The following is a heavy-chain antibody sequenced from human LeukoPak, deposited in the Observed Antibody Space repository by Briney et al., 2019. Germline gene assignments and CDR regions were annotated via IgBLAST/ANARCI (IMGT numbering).Heavy chain of an antibody. CDR2: IYYSGST. J-gene: IGHJ4*02. V-gene: IGHV4-39*01. D-gene: IGHD3-9*01. CDR1: GGSISSSSYY. Sequence: SETLSLTCTVSGGSISSSSYYWGWIRQPPGKGLEWIGSIYYSGSTYYNPSLKSRVTISVDTSKNQFSLKLGSVTAADTAVYYCARLRYFDWLARGYFDYWGQGTLVTVSS. CDR3: ARLRYFDWLARGYFDY.